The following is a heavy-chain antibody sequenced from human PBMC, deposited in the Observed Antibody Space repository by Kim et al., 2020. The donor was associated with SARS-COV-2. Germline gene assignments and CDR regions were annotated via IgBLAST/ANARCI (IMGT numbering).Heavy chain of an antibody. D-gene: IGHD3-10*01. CDR3: ARGKLRPGYYYCGMDV. J-gene: IGHJ6*02. V-gene: IGHV4-59*09. Sequence: SLKSRVTISVDTSKNQFSLKLSSVTASDTAVYYCARGKLRPGYYYCGMDVWGQGTTVTVSS.